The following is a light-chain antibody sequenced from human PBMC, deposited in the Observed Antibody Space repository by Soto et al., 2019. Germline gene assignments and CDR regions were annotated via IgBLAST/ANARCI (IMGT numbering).Light chain of an antibody. Sequence: ALTQPASVSGSPGQSITISCTGTSSDVGGYNYVSWYQQHPGKAPKLMIYDVSNRPSGVSNRFSGSKSGNTASLTISGXXAXDXADXYCSSYTSSSTXVXXTGT. V-gene: IGLV2-14*01. CDR2: DVS. CDR1: SSDVGGYNY. J-gene: IGLJ1*01. CDR3: SSYTSSSTXV.